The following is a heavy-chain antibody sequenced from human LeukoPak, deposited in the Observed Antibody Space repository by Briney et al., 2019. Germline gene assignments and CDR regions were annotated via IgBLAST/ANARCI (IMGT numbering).Heavy chain of an antibody. J-gene: IGHJ4*02. Sequence: KPGGSLRLSCAASGFTFSSYSMNWVRQAPGKGLEWVSSISSSSSYIYYADSVKGRFTISRDNAKNSLYLQMNSLRAEDTAVYYCARGRGYSYGYDYWGQGTLVTVSS. V-gene: IGHV3-21*01. CDR2: ISSSSSYI. CDR3: ARGRGYSYGYDY. CDR1: GFTFSSYS. D-gene: IGHD5-18*01.